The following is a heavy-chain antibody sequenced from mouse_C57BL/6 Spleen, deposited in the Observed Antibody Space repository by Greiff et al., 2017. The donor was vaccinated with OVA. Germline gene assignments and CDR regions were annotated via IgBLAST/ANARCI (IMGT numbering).Heavy chain of an antibody. J-gene: IGHJ2*01. V-gene: IGHV1-80*01. CDR1: GYAFSSYW. CDR3: ARSVPRSYGSSVDY. Sequence: QVQLKQSGAELVKPGASVKISCKASGYAFSSYWMNWVKQRPGKGLEWIGQIYPGDGDTNYNGKFKGKATLTADKSSSTAYMQLSSLTSEDSAVYFCARSVPRSYGSSVDYWGQGTTLTVSS. D-gene: IGHD1-1*01. CDR2: IYPGDGDT.